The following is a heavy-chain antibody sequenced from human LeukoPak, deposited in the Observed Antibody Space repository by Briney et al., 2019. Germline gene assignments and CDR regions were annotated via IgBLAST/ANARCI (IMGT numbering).Heavy chain of an antibody. V-gene: IGHV4-4*07. D-gene: IGHD5-18*01. CDR3: ARGAANVDTAMVISWYMDV. Sequence: SETLSLTCTVSGGSISSYYWSWIRQPAGKGLEWIGRIYTSGSTNYNPSLKSRVTMSVDTSKNQFSLKLSSVTAADTAVYYCARGAANVDTAMVISWYMDVWGKATTVTVSS. J-gene: IGHJ6*03. CDR2: IYTSGST. CDR1: GGSISSYY.